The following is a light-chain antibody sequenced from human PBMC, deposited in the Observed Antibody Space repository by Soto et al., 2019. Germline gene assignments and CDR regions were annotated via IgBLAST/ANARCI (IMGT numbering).Light chain of an antibody. CDR2: ATS. CDR1: QGIAPY. J-gene: IGKJ4*01. Sequence: DVQMTQSPSSLSSFLGDRGTITCRASQGIAPYLAWFQQKPGKVPKLLIYATSTLQSGVPSRFSGSGSGTDFTLTINSLQPEDVGTYYCQKYNSAPLTFGGGTKVEIK. V-gene: IGKV1-27*01. CDR3: QKYNSAPLT.